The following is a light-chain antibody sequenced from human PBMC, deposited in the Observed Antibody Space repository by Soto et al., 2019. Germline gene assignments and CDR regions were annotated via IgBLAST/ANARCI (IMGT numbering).Light chain of an antibody. V-gene: IGLV2-23*03. CDR3: CSYAGSSTFI. J-gene: IGLJ1*01. Sequence: ALTHPASVSGSPGQSITISCTGTSSDVGSYNLVSWYQQHPGKAPKLMIYEGSKRPSGVSNRFSGSKSGNTASLTISGLQAEDEADYYCCSYAGSSTFIFGTGSKVTVL. CDR1: SSDVGSYNL. CDR2: EGS.